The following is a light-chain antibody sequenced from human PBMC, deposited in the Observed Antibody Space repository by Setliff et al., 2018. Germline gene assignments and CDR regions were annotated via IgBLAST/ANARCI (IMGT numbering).Light chain of an antibody. CDR2: DVS. V-gene: IGLV2-14*03. CDR1: SSDVGAYDL. J-gene: IGLJ1*01. CDR3: SAYTSSSTYV. Sequence: ALTQPASVSGSPGQSITIPCSGTSSDVGAYDLVSWYKQHPGKAPKLIISDVSNRPSGVSNRFSGSKSGNTASLTISGLQAEDEADYYCSAYTSSSTYVFGTGTKVTVL.